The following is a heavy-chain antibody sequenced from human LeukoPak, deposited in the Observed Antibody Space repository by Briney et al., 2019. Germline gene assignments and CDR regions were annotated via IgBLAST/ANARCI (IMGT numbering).Heavy chain of an antibody. D-gene: IGHD6-13*01. Sequence: GGSLRLSCAASGFTFSSYAMSWVPEAPGKGREGVSAISGSVGRTYYADSVKGRFTISRDNSKHTLYLKMNSLRAEDTAVYYCAKDAAPGSSWRHGVYYFDCWGQGTLVTVSS. CDR1: GFTFSSYA. J-gene: IGHJ4*02. CDR3: AKDAAPGSSWRHGVYYFDC. V-gene: IGHV3-23*01. CDR2: ISGSVGRT.